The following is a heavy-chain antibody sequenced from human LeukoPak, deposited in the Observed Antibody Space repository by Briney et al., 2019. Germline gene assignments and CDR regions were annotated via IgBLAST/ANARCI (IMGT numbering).Heavy chain of an antibody. D-gene: IGHD2-2*01. Sequence: ASVRVSCKASGYTFTDYYMEWVRQAPGQGLEWMGWINPNSGGTNYAQRFQGRVTMTRDTSISTAYMELSRLRSDDTAVYYCARVVVPAAIRNAFDIWGQGTMVTVSS. CDR2: INPNSGGT. CDR3: ARVVVPAAIRNAFDI. CDR1: GYTFTDYY. J-gene: IGHJ3*02. V-gene: IGHV1-2*02.